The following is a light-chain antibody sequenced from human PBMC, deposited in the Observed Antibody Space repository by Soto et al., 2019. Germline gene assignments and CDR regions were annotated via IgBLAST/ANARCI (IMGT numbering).Light chain of an antibody. Sequence: IVMTHSPAALSVSRVERATLSFRASQSVSSNLAWYQQKPGQYPRLLIYGASNRDTGIPDRFSGSGSGTDFTLTISRLEPEDFAVYYCQQYGSSGKFGKGTKVDIK. J-gene: IGKJ1*01. V-gene: IGKV3-20*01. CDR3: QQYGSSGK. CDR2: GAS. CDR1: QSVSSN.